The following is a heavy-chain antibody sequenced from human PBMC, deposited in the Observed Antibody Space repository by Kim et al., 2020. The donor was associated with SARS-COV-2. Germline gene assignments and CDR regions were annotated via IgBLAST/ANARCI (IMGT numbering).Heavy chain of an antibody. CDR1: GFSFSNYA. V-gene: IGHV3-23*01. J-gene: IGHJ4*02. D-gene: IGHD6-19*01. CDR2: IGETGSHI. CDR3: ARRISGWGHFDQ. Sequence: GGSLRLSCAASGFSFSNYAMNWVRQAPGKGLQWLSTIGETGSHIYYEDSVRGRFIISRDNSKNTVYLHMNILRAEDTAVYYCARRISGWGHFDQGGQGTLVTVSS.